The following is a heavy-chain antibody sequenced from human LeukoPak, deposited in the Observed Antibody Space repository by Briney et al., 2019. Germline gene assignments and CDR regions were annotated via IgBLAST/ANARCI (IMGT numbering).Heavy chain of an antibody. Sequence: PSETLSLTCAVSGYSISSGYYWGWIRQPPGKGLEWIGSIYHSGSTYYNPSLKSRVTISVDTSKNQFSLKLSSVTAADTAVYYCARLGAAAGYFDYWGQGTLVTVFS. J-gene: IGHJ4*02. CDR1: GYSISSGYY. D-gene: IGHD6-13*01. V-gene: IGHV4-38-2*01. CDR3: ARLGAAAGYFDY. CDR2: IYHSGST.